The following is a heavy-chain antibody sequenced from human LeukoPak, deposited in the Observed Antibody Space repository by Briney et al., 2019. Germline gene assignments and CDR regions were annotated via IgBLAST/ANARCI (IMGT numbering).Heavy chain of an antibody. CDR3: ARDCRYGSGFGCYYGMDV. J-gene: IGHJ6*02. V-gene: IGHV3-48*03. D-gene: IGHD3-10*01. CDR2: ISSSGSTI. Sequence: GGSLRLSCAASGFTFSSYEMNWVRQAPGKGLEWVSYISSSGSTIYYADSVKGRFTISRDNAKNSLYLQMNSLRAEDTAVYYCARDCRYGSGFGCYYGMDVWGQGTTVTVSS. CDR1: GFTFSSYE.